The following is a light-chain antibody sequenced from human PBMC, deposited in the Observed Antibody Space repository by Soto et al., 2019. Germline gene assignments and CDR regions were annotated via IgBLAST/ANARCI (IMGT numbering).Light chain of an antibody. CDR3: QQRTNWPLT. Sequence: EIVLTQSPATLSLSPVERATLSCRASQTISSYLAWYQQKPGQAPRLLIYDASNRAAGIPARFSGFGSGTDFTLTISSLEPEDVAIYYCQQRTNWPLTFGGGTNVEIK. CDR2: DAS. J-gene: IGKJ4*01. V-gene: IGKV3-11*01. CDR1: QTISSY.